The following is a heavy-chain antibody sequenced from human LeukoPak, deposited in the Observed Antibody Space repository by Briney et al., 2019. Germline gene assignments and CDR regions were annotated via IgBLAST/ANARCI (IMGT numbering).Heavy chain of an antibody. CDR1: GFNASSNY. CDR2: IKEDGSEK. CDR3: ARSRSGYYEDY. Sequence: PGGSLRLSCAASGFNASSNYMSWVRQAPGKGLEWVANIKEDGSEKYYVDSVKGRFTISRDNAKNSLSLQVNSLSAEDTAVYYCARSRSGYYEDYWGQGTLVTVSS. D-gene: IGHD3-22*01. J-gene: IGHJ4*02. V-gene: IGHV3-7*01.